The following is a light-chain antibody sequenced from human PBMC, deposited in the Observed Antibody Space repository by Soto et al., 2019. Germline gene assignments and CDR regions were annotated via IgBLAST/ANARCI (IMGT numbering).Light chain of an antibody. V-gene: IGLV2-14*01. CDR3: SSYASSSTYVV. J-gene: IGLJ2*01. Sequence: QPASVSGSPGQSITISCTGTSSDVGGYNYVSWYQQHPGKAPKLMIYDVSNRPSGVSNRFSGSKSGNTASLTISGLQAEDEADYYCSSYASSSTYVVFGGGTKLTVL. CDR2: DVS. CDR1: SSDVGGYNY.